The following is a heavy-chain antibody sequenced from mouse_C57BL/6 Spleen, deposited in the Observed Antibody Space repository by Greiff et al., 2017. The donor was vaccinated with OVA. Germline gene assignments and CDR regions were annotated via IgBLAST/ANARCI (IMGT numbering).Heavy chain of an antibody. CDR3: AIYYGSSYDAMDY. Sequence: VKLMESGPGLVQPSQSLSITCTVSGFSLTSYGVHWVRQSPGKGLEWLGVIWRGGSTDYNAAFMSRLSITKDNSKSQVFFKMNSLQADDTAIYYCAIYYGSSYDAMDYWGQGTSVTVSS. CDR1: GFSLTSYG. D-gene: IGHD1-1*01. V-gene: IGHV2-5*01. CDR2: IWRGGST. J-gene: IGHJ4*01.